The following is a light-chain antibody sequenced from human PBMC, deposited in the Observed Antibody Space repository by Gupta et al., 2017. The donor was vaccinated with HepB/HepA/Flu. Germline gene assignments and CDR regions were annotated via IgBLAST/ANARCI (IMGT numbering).Light chain of an antibody. CDR3: QQRSNWLNT. J-gene: IGKJ5*01. CDR2: DTS. V-gene: IGKV3-11*01. Sequence: EIVLTQSPATLSLSPGERATLSCRASQSVSTYLAWYQQKPGQAPRLLIYDTSNRATGTPARFSGSGSGTDFTLTISSLEPEDFAVYYCQQRSNWLNTFGQGTRVEIK. CDR1: QSVSTY.